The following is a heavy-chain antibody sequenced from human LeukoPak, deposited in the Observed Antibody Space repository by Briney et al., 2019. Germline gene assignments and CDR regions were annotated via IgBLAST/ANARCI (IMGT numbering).Heavy chain of an antibody. V-gene: IGHV4-59*01. CDR3: ARVVLSSSFWFDP. CDR1: GGSISSYY. D-gene: IGHD2-15*01. CDR2: IHYSGST. Sequence: PSETLSLTCTVSGGSISSYYWSWIRQPPGKGLEWIGYIHYSGSTNYNPSLKSRVTISVDTSKNQFSLKLSSVTAADTAVYYCARVVLSSSFWFDPWGQGTLVTVSS. J-gene: IGHJ5*02.